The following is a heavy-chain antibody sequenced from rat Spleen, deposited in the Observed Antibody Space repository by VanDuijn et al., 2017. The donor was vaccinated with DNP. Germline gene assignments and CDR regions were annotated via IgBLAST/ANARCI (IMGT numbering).Heavy chain of an antibody. CDR2: ITTSGDST. V-gene: IGHV5-31*01. CDR1: GFTFNKYW. Sequence: EVQLVESGGGLVQPGRSLKLSCAASGFTFNKYWMTWIRQVPGKGLEWVASITTSGDSTYSPDSVKGRFTISRDNAKNTLYLQMNSLRSEDTATYYCTRGGTYYFDYWGQGVMVTVSS. CDR3: TRGGTYYFDY. J-gene: IGHJ2*01.